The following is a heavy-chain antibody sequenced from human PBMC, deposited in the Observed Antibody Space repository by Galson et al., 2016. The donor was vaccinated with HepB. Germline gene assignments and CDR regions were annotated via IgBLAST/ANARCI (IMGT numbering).Heavy chain of an antibody. CDR1: GGSMISYY. D-gene: IGHD4-23*01. J-gene: IGHJ4*02. V-gene: IGHV4-59*08. CDR3: AIQKTTSAYGGFDLDF. CDR2: IYYGGTT. Sequence: SETLSLTCTVSGGSMISYYWSWIRQPPGKGLEWIGYIYYGGTTNYNPSLKSRVIISVDTLKNQFSLKLSSVAAADTALYYCAIQKTTSAYGGFDLDFWGQGTLVTVSS.